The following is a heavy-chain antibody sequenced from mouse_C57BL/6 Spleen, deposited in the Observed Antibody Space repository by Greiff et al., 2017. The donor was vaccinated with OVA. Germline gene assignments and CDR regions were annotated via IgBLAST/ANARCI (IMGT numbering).Heavy chain of an antibody. CDR3: ASLGDY. J-gene: IGHJ2*01. CDR2: ISSGGSYT. CDR1: GFTFSSYG. Sequence: EVQLQESGGDLVKPGGSLKLSCAAFGFTFSSYGMSWVRQTPDKRLEWVATISSGGSYTYYPDSVKGRFTISRDNAKNTLYLQMSSLKSEDTAMYYCASLGDYWGQGTTLTVSS. V-gene: IGHV5-6*01. D-gene: IGHD4-1*01.